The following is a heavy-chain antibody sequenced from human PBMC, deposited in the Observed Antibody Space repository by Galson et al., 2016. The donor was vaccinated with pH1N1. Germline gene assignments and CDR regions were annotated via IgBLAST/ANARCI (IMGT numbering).Heavy chain of an antibody. J-gene: IGHJ6*02. Sequence: SCKASGYTFTNYAMNWVRQAPGQGLEWMGWINTNTGNPTYAQGFTGRFVFSLDTSVSMAYLQISSLKAEDTAVYYCARSYCSSTSCYGGSYYYYGMDVWGQGTTVTVSS. CDR3: ARSYCSSTSCYGGSYYYYGMDV. V-gene: IGHV7-4-1*04. D-gene: IGHD2-2*01. CDR2: INTNTGNP. CDR1: GYTFTNYA.